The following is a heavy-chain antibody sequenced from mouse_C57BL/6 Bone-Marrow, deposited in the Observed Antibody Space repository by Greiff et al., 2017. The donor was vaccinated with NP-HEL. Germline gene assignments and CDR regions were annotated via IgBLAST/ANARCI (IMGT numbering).Heavy chain of an antibody. CDR1: GFSLTSYG. CDR2: IWSGGST. J-gene: IGHJ2*01. D-gene: IGHD1-1*01. V-gene: IGHV2-2*01. CDR3: ARKEGFVTTVVAGRYFDD. Sequence: QVQLKESGPGLVQPSQSLSITCTVSGFSLTSYGVHWVRQSPGKGLEWLGVIWSGGSTDYNAAFISRLSISKDNSKSQVFFKMNSLQADDTAIYYCARKEGFVTTVVAGRYFDDWGQGTTLTVAS.